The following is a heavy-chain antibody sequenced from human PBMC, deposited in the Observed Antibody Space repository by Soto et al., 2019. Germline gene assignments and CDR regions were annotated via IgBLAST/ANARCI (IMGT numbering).Heavy chain of an antibody. CDR1: GGSFSGYY. J-gene: IGHJ4*02. D-gene: IGHD6-13*01. V-gene: IGHV4-34*01. CDR3: ARGGFPSYSSRWYSPPLF. CDR2: INHSGST. Sequence: VQLQQCGAGLLKPSETLSLTCAVYGGSFSGYYWSWVRQPPGKGLEWIGEINHSGSTTYNPSLESGVTLAVDKPKNPFSLKLRSVTPADTAVYYCARGGFPSYSSRWYSPPLFWGQGNLVTVSS.